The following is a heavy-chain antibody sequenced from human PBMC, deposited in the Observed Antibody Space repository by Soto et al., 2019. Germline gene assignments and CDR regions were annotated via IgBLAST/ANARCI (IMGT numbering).Heavy chain of an antibody. CDR2: IYYSGST. CDR1: GGSISSSSYY. V-gene: IGHV4-39*01. CDR3: ARYRITIFGVPRYYFDY. Sequence: TETLSLTCTVSGGSISSSSYYWGWIRQPPGKGLEWIGSIYYSGSTYYNPSLKSRVTISVDTSKNQFSLKLSSVTAADTAVYYCARYRITIFGVPRYYFDYWGQGTLVTVSS. D-gene: IGHD3-3*01. J-gene: IGHJ4*02.